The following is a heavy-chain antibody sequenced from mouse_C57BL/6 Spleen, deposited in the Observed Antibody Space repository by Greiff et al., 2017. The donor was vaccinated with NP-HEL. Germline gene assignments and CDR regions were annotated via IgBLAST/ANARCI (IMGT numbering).Heavy chain of an antibody. J-gene: IGHJ3*01. CDR1: GYTFTSYG. CDR3: AKYYTAY. D-gene: IGHD2-12*01. CDR2: IYPRSGNT. Sequence: VKLMESGAELVRPGASVKLSCKASGYTFTSYGISWVKQRTGQGLEWIGEIYPRSGNTYDNEKFKGKATLTAYKSSSTAYMELRRLTSEDSAVYFCAKYYTAYWGQGTLVTVSA. V-gene: IGHV1-81*01.